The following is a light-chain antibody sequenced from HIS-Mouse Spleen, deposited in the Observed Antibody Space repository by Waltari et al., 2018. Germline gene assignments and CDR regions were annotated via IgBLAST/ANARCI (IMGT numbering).Light chain of an antibody. J-gene: IGLJ2*01. CDR2: EDR. Sequence: SYELTQPPSVSVSPGQTARITCSGDALTKKYDYWYQQKSGQAPVLVIYEDRKRASGIPERFSGSSSGTMATLTISGAQVEDEADYYCYSTDSSGNHRVFGGGTKLTVL. V-gene: IGLV3-10*01. CDR3: YSTDSSGNHRV. CDR1: ALTKKY.